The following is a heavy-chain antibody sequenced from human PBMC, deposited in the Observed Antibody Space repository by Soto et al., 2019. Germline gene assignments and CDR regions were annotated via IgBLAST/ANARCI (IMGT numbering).Heavy chain of an antibody. D-gene: IGHD6-25*01. CDR1: GFTFSSYA. CDR3: AKDRTQGSVCYYGMDV. Sequence: EVQLLESGGGLVQPGGSLRLSCAASGFTFSSYAMSWVRQAPGKGLEWVSAISGSGGSTYYADSVKGRFTISRDNSKNTLYLQMNSLRAEDTAVYYCAKDRTQGSVCYYGMDVWGQGTTVTVSS. CDR2: ISGSGGST. V-gene: IGHV3-23*01. J-gene: IGHJ6*02.